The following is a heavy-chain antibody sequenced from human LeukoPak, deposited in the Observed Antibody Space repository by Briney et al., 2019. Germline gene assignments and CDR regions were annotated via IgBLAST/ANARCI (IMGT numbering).Heavy chain of an antibody. CDR3: AKDSLVVVPAAIPY. CDR2: ISGSGGST. V-gene: IGHV3-23*01. CDR1: GFTFSSYA. D-gene: IGHD2-2*01. Sequence: GGSLRLSCAASGFTFSSYAMSGVRQAPGKGLEWGSAISGSGGSTYYADSVKGRFTISRDNSKNTLYLQMNSLRAEDTAVYYCAKDSLVVVPAAIPYWGQGTLVTVSS. J-gene: IGHJ4*02.